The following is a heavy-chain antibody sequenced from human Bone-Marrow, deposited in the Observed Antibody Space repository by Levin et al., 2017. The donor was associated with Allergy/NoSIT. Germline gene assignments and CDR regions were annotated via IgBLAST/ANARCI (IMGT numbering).Heavy chain of an antibody. Sequence: GSLRLSCTVSGGSISSYYWSWIRQPPGKGLEWIGYIYYSGSTNYNPSLKSRVTISVDTSKNQFSLKLSSVTAADTAVYYCARGYCSGGSCYWYFDLWGRGTLVTVSS. D-gene: IGHD2-15*01. CDR3: ARGYCSGGSCYWYFDL. CDR2: IYYSGST. J-gene: IGHJ2*01. CDR1: GGSISSYY. V-gene: IGHV4-59*01.